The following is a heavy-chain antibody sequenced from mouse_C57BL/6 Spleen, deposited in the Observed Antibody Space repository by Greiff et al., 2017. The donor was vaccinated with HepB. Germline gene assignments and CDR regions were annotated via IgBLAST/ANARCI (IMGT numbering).Heavy chain of an antibody. D-gene: IGHD2-4*01. Sequence: EVQVVESEGGLVQPGSSMKLSCTASGFTFSDYYMAWVRQVPEKGLEWVANINYDGSSTYYLDSLKSRFIISRDNAKNILYLQMSSLKSEDTATYYCARVGYDYPFFDYWGQGTTLTVSS. V-gene: IGHV5-16*01. CDR2: INYDGSST. CDR1: GFTFSDYY. J-gene: IGHJ2*01. CDR3: ARVGYDYPFFDY.